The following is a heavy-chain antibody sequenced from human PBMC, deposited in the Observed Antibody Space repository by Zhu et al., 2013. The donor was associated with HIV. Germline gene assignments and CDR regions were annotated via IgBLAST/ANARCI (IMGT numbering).Heavy chain of an antibody. CDR2: ISWNSGSI. J-gene: IGHJ4*02. CDR3: AKALSSSWYAITSYYFDY. D-gene: IGHD6-13*01. V-gene: IGHV3-9*01. Sequence: EVQLVESGGGLVQPGRSLRLSCAASGFTFDDYAMHWVRQAPGKGLEWVSGISWNSGSIGYADSVKGRFTISRDNAKNSLYLQMNSLRAEDTALYYCAKALSSSWYAITSYYFDYWGQGTLVTVSS. CDR1: GFTFDDYA.